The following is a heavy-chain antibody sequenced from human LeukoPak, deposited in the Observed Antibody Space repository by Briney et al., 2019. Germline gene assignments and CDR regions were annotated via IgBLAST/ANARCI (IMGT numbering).Heavy chain of an antibody. CDR1: GFTFSRLA. Sequence: GGSLRLSCAASGFTFSRLAMTWVRQAPGKGLEWVSTISASGPYYADAVRGRSTISRDNSRNTLSLQMDSLRAEDTAVYYCAKDHESDGYPCLDHWGLGTLVTVSS. V-gene: IGHV3-23*01. CDR3: AKDHESDGYPCLDH. CDR2: ISASGP. J-gene: IGHJ4*02. D-gene: IGHD3-22*01.